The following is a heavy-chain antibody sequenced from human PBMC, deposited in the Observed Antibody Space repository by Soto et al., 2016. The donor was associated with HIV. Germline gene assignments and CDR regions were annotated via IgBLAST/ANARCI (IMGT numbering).Heavy chain of an antibody. CDR1: GPSFPTFH. J-gene: IGHJ2*01. D-gene: IGHD4-17*01. CDR2: ISPNSQTT. CDR3: ARGRKGGDYYYWYFDL. Sequence: QVQLVQSGPELKEPGASVKVSCKISGPSFPTFHIHWVREAPGQGLEWMGWISPNSQTTNYAQKFHGRVTMTRDPSISTAYMELSGLKSEDTAVYYCARGRKGGDYYYWYFDLWGRGTLVTVSS. V-gene: IGHV1-2*02.